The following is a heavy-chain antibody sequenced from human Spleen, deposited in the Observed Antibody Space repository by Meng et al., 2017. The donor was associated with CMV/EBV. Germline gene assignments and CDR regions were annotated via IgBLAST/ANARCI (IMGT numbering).Heavy chain of an antibody. Sequence: SETLSLTCTVSGGSGSSASYCWTWIRQPPGKGLEWIGYIYYSGSTNYNPSLKSRVTISVDTSKKQFSLKLTSVTAADTAVYYCARAPYYYYYGLDVWGQGTTVTVSS. CDR3: ARAPYYYYYGLDV. J-gene: IGHJ6*02. V-gene: IGHV4-61*01. CDR1: GGSGSSASYC. D-gene: IGHD3-10*01. CDR2: IYYSGST.